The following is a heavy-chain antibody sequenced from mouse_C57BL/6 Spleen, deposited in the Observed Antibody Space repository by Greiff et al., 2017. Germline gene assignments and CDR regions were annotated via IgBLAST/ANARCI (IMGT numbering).Heavy chain of an antibody. CDR2: IDPSDSNT. CDR1: GYTFTSYW. Sequence: QVQLQQPGAELVMPGASVKLSCMASGYTFTSYWMHWVKQRPGQGLEWIGEIDPSDSNTNYNQKFKGKATLTVDKSSSTAYMQLSSLTSETSTVYYCARKSMVTPYYFDYWGQGTTLTVSS. CDR3: ARKSMVTPYYFDY. D-gene: IGHD2-2*01. J-gene: IGHJ2*01. V-gene: IGHV1-69*01.